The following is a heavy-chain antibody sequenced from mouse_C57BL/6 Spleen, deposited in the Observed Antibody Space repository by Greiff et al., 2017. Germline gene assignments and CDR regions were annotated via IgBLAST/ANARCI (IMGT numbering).Heavy chain of an antibody. V-gene: IGHV5-4*01. CDR2: ISDGGSYT. D-gene: IGHD1-1*01. J-gene: IGHJ2*01. Sequence: EVQLVESGGGLVKPGGSLKLSCAASGFTFSSYAMSWVRQTPEKRLEWVATISDGGSYTYYPDNVKGRFTISRDNAKNNLYLQMSHLTSDDTAMYYCARAPYDCSSLYFDYWGQGTTLTVSS. CDR3: ARAPYDCSSLYFDY. CDR1: GFTFSSYA.